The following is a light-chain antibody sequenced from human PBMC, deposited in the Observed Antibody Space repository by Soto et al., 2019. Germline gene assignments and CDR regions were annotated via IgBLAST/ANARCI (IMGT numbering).Light chain of an antibody. CDR2: DAS. CDR3: QHYNNWPT. J-gene: IGKJ1*01. V-gene: IGKV3-15*01. CDR1: QSVRSN. Sequence: ILMTQSPSTLSVSPAASATLSCRASQSVRSNLAWYQQRPGQAPRHLIYDASTRATDIPARLSGSGSGTDFTLTISSLQSEDFAVYYCQHYNNWPTFGLGTKVDIK.